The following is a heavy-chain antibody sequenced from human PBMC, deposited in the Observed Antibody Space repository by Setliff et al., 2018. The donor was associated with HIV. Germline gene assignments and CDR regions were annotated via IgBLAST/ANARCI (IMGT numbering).Heavy chain of an antibody. CDR1: GFTFSSYA. D-gene: IGHD6-13*01. Sequence: AGGSLRLSCAASGFTFSSYAMHWVRQAPGKGLEWVSYISSSSSTIYYADSVKGRFTISRDNAKNSLYLQMNSLRAEDTAVYYCARSRAAGFDYWGQGTLVTVSS. J-gene: IGHJ4*02. CDR2: ISSSSSTI. CDR3: ARSRAAGFDY. V-gene: IGHV3-48*01.